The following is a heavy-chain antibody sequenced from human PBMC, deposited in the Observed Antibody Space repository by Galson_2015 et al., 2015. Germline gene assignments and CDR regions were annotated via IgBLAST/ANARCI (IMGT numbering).Heavy chain of an antibody. CDR2: IYSGGSA. CDR3: ARDFLIGRGTVDAFDI. V-gene: IGHV3-53*01. Sequence: SLRLSCAASGFTVSSNYMSWVRQAPGKGLEWVSVIYSGGSAYYADSVKGRFTISRDNSKNTLYLQMNSLRAEDTAVYYCARDFLIGRGTVDAFDIWGQGTMVTVSS. CDR1: GFTVSSNY. J-gene: IGHJ3*02. D-gene: IGHD3/OR15-3a*01.